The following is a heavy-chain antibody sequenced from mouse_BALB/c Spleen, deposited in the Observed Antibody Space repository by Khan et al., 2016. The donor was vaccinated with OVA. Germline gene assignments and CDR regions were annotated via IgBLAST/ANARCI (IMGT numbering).Heavy chain of an antibody. D-gene: IGHD2-1*01. J-gene: IGHJ3*01. CDR1: GFAFISYD. CDR2: ISSGGSYS. Sequence: EVELVESGGGLVKPGGSLKLSCAASGFAFISYDMSWVRQTPERRLEWVATISSGGSYSYYPDSVKGRFTISRDIDRKTLYLQMSSLRSEDTAFYYCARPSNYGNPRFTYWGQGTLVTVSA. CDR3: ARPSNYGNPRFTY. V-gene: IGHV5-9*02.